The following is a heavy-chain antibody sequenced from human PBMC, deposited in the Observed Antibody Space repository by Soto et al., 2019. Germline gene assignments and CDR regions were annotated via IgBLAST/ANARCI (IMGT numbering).Heavy chain of an antibody. V-gene: IGHV3-53*01. Sequence: GGSLRLSCAVVGMTVSGKKYVAWVRQAPGKGLEWVSGVYDADGKYYADSVKGRFTTSRDSSKTIVYLEMNDLGPEDTAIYYCATWLQREHAYDVWGQGTTVTVS. J-gene: IGHJ3*01. CDR1: GMTVSGKKY. D-gene: IGHD1-1*01. CDR2: VYDADGK. CDR3: ATWLQREHAYDV.